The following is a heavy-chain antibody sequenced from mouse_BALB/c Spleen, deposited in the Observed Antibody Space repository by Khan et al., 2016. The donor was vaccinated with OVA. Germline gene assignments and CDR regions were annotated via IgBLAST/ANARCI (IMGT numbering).Heavy chain of an antibody. V-gene: IGHV2-3*01. CDR3: AKFSHGNFFDYVMDY. CDR2: IWGDGST. J-gene: IGHJ4*01. CDR1: GFSITSHG. D-gene: IGHD2-1*01. Sequence: VQLQESGPGLVAPSQSLSITCTVSGFSITSHGVSWVRQPPGKGLEWLGVIWGDGSTNYHSALISRLSISKDKSQSQVFLQLNSLQTDDTATYYCAKFSHGNFFDYVMDYWGQGTPVTVSS.